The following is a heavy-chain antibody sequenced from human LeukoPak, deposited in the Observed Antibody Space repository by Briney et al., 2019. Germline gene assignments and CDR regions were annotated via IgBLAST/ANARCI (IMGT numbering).Heavy chain of an antibody. D-gene: IGHD5-12*01. CDR2: ISYDGSNK. J-gene: IGHJ4*02. V-gene: IGHV3-30*18. CDR1: GFTFTNYA. Sequence: HPGGSLRLSCATSGFTFTNYAMHWVRQAPGKGLEWVAVISYDGSNKYYADSVKGRFTISRDNSKNTLYLQMNSLRAEDTAVYYCAKDLGWLLYYFDYWGQGTLVTVSS. CDR3: AKDLGWLLYYFDY.